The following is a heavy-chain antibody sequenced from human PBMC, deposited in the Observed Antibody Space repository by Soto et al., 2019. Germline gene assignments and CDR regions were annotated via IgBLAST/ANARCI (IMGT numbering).Heavy chain of an antibody. V-gene: IGHV1-18*04. D-gene: IGHD5-18*01. Sequence: ASVKVSCKASGYTFTSYGISWVRQAPGQGLEWMGWISAYNGNTNYAQRLQGRVTMTTDTSTSTAYMELRSLRSDDTAVYYCARDRYSYGYWDYWGQGTLVTVSS. J-gene: IGHJ4*02. CDR1: GYTFTSYG. CDR3: ARDRYSYGYWDY. CDR2: ISAYNGNT.